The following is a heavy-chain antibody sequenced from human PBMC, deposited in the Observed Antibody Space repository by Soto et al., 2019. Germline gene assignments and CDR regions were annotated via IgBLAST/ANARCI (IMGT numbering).Heavy chain of an antibody. Sequence: SETLSLTCTVSGGSISSYYWSWIRQPPGKGLEWIGYIYYSGSTNYNPSLKSRVTISVDTSKNQFSLKLSSVTAADTAVYYCARESLPTYYDIFTGYYQTYYFDYWGQGTLVTVSS. CDR3: ARESLPTYYDIFTGYYQTYYFDY. V-gene: IGHV4-59*01. CDR2: IYYSGST. J-gene: IGHJ4*02. D-gene: IGHD3-9*01. CDR1: GGSISSYY.